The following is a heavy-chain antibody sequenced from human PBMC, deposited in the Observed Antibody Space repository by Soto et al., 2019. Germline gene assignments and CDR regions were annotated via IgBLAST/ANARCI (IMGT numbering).Heavy chain of an antibody. CDR2: IAYDGSNA. Sequence: QVQLVESGGGVVQPGGSLRLSCAASGFTFRNYAMHWVRQAPGKGLECLAVIAYDGSNAFYRDSVKGRFTISRDNSKKSLYLHMNSLRSEDTGVYSYSRGEREYLLDVVGARPGEYGIDIWGQGTTVTVPS. D-gene: IGHD1-26*01. CDR1: GFTFRNYA. CDR3: SRGEREYLLDVVGARPGEYGIDI. V-gene: IGHV3-30-3*01. J-gene: IGHJ6*02.